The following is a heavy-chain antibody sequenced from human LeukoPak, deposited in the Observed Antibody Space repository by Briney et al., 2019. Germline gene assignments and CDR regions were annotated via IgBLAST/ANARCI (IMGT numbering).Heavy chain of an antibody. CDR1: GGSIGSGNYY. CDR2: IYHSGSA. Sequence: SQTLSLTCTVSGGSIGSGNYYWSWIRQHPGQGLEWIGYIYHSGSAYYNPPLKSRLTMSVDPSKNQFSLKLSSVTAADTAVYYCARVVPSYYDGSGYYFDYRGQGARVTVSS. V-gene: IGHV4-31*03. CDR3: ARVVPSYYDGSGYYFDY. D-gene: IGHD3-22*01. J-gene: IGHJ4*02.